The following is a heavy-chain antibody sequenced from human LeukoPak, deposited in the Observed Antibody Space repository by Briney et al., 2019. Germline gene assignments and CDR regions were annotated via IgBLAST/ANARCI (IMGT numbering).Heavy chain of an antibody. CDR3: AKEGALRDFDY. CDR1: GFTFSNYG. J-gene: IGHJ4*02. V-gene: IGHV3-30*02. D-gene: IGHD3-16*01. CDR2: IRYDGNNK. Sequence: GGSLRLSCAASGFTFSNYGMHWVRQAPGKGLEWVVVIRYDGNNKYYADSVKGRFTISRDNSKNTLYLQMNSLRAEDTAVYYCAKEGALRDFDYWGQGALVTVPS.